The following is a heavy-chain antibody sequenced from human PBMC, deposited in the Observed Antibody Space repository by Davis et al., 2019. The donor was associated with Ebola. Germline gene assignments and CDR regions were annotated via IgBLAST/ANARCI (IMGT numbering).Heavy chain of an antibody. D-gene: IGHD3-3*01. CDR3: ARVGTYYDFWSGYYHTYWYFDL. CDR2: IGTAGDT. Sequence: PGGSLRLSCAASGFTFSSYDMHWVRHATGKGLEWVSAIGTAGDTYYPGSVKGRFTISRENAKNSLYLQMNSLRAGDTAVYYCARVGTYYDFWSGYYHTYWYFDLWGRGTLVTVSS. J-gene: IGHJ2*01. V-gene: IGHV3-13*01. CDR1: GFTFSSYD.